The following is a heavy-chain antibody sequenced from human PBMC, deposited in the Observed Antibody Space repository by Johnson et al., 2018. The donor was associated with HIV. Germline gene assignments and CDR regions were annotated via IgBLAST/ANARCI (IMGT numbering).Heavy chain of an antibody. CDR1: GFTFSSYD. CDR2: IGTAGDT. J-gene: IGHJ3*02. CDR3: ARAGSSPAANDAFDI. V-gene: IGHV3-13*01. D-gene: IGHD6-13*01. Sequence: VQLVESGGGLVQPGGSLRLSCAASGFTFSSYDMHWVRQATGKGLEWVSAIGTAGDTYYPGSVKGRFPISRENAKNSLYLQLNSLRAGDTAVYYCARAGSSPAANDAFDIWGQGTMVTVSS.